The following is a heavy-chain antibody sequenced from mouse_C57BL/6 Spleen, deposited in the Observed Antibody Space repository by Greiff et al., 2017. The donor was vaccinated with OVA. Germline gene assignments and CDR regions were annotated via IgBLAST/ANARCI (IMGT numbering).Heavy chain of an antibody. J-gene: IGHJ4*01. CDR3: ATYGNGYAMDY. V-gene: IGHV5-17*01. D-gene: IGHD2-1*01. CDR1: GFTFSDYG. Sequence: EVKLMESGGGLVKPGGSLKLSCAASGFTFSDYGMHWVRQAPEKGLEWVAYISSGSSTIYYADTVKGRFTISRDNAKNTLFLQMTSLRSEDTAMYYCATYGNGYAMDYWGQGTSVTVSS. CDR2: ISSGSSTI.